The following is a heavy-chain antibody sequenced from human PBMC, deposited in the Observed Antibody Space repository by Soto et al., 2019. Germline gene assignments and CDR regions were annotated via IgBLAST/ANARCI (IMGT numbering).Heavy chain of an antibody. CDR2: INHSGST. J-gene: IGHJ4*02. CDR3: ARVRCSGGSCYSHPYYFDY. D-gene: IGHD2-15*01. Sequence: QVQLQQWGAGLLKPSETLSLTCAVYGGSFSGYYWSWIRQPPGKGQEWIGEINHSGSTNYNPSLKSRVTISVDTSKNQFSLKLSSVTAADTAVYYCARVRCSGGSCYSHPYYFDYWGQGTLVTVSS. V-gene: IGHV4-34*01. CDR1: GGSFSGYY.